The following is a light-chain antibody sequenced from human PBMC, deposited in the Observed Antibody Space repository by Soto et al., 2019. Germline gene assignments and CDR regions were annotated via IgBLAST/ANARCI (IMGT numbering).Light chain of an antibody. CDR2: WAS. CDR3: QQYYSTPPT. CDR1: QSVLYSSNNKNY. V-gene: IGKV4-1*01. J-gene: IGKJ1*01. Sequence: DIVMTQSPESLAVSLGERATINCKSSQSVLYSSNNKNYLAWYQQKPGQPPKLLIYWASTRESGVPDRFSGSGSGTDFALTISSLQAEDVAVYYCQQYYSTPPTFGQGTKV.